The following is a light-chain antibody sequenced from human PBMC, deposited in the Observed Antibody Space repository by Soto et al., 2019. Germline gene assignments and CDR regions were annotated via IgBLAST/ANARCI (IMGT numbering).Light chain of an antibody. CDR2: DAS. Sequence: DIQMTPSPSTLSASVGDRVTITFRASQSISSWLAWYQQKPGKAPKLLIYDASSLESGVPSRFSGSGSGTEFTLTISSLQPDDFATYYCQQYKSYSQTFGQGTKVDI. CDR1: QSISSW. V-gene: IGKV1-5*01. J-gene: IGKJ1*01. CDR3: QQYKSYSQT.